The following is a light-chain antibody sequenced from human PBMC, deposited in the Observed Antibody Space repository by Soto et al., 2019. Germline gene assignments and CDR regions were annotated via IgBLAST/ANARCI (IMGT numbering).Light chain of an antibody. V-gene: IGLV2-14*03. Sequence: QSVLTQPASVSGSPGQSITISCTGASSDVGGFDHVSWYQQHPGKVPRLLIYDVSSRPSGVSDRFSGSKSGNTASLTISGLQAEDEADYYCHSFTTTNTYVFGTGTRSPS. CDR2: DVS. CDR3: HSFTTTNTYV. CDR1: SSDVGGFDH. J-gene: IGLJ1*01.